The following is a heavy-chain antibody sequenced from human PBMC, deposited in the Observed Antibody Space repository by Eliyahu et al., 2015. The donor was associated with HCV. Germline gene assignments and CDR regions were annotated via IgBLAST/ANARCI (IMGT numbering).Heavy chain of an antibody. D-gene: IGHD6-19*01. CDR1: GXXISSSSYX. CDR3: ARPHSSGWYGWFDP. J-gene: IGHJ5*02. Sequence: QLQLQESGPGLVKPSETLSLTCTVSGXXISSSSYXWGWXRQPPGKGLEWIGSIYYSGXTYYNPSLKSRVTISVDTSKNQFSLKLSSVTAADTAVYYCARPHSSGWYGWFDPWGQGTLVTVSS. CDR2: IYYSGXT. V-gene: IGHV4-39*01.